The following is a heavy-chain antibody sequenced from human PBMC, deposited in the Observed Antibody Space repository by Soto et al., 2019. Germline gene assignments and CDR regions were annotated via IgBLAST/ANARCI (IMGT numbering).Heavy chain of an antibody. Sequence: GGSLRLSCAASGFTFSSYAMSWVRQAPGKGLEWVSAISGSGGSTYYADSVKGRFTISRDNAKNTLYLQMNSLRAEDTAVYYCARDSPTKMATKFAPFDYWGQGTLVTVSS. V-gene: IGHV3-23*01. J-gene: IGHJ4*02. CDR2: ISGSGGST. D-gene: IGHD5-12*01. CDR1: GFTFSSYA. CDR3: ARDSPTKMATKFAPFDY.